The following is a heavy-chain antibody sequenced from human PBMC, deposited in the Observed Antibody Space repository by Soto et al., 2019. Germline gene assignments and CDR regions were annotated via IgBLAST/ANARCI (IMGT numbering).Heavy chain of an antibody. V-gene: IGHV3-30*18. Sequence: PGGSLRLSCAASGFTFSSYGMHWVRQAPGKGLEWVAVISYDGSNKYYADSVKGRFTISRDNSKNTLYLQMNSLRAEDTAVYYCAKDQIPMATIIPFDYWGQGTLGTVSS. CDR2: ISYDGSNK. D-gene: IGHD5-12*01. J-gene: IGHJ4*02. CDR3: AKDQIPMATIIPFDY. CDR1: GFTFSSYG.